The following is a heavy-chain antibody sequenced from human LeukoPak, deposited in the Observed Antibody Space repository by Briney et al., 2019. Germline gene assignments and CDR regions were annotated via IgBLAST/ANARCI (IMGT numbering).Heavy chain of an antibody. CDR1: GYTFSNYG. D-gene: IGHD3-22*01. V-gene: IGHV1-18*01. CDR3: ARVIPDYYDSSGYPLFFDY. CDR2: ISAYNGNK. Sequence: ATVKVSCKASGYTFSNYGISWVRQAPGQGLEWLGWISAYNGNKHYAQKLQGRVTLTTDTSTSTAYMEVRSLRSDDTAVYFCARVIPDYYDSSGYPLFFDYWGQGTLVTVSS. J-gene: IGHJ4*02.